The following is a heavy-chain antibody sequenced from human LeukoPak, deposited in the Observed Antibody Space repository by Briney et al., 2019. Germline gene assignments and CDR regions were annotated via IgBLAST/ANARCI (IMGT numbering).Heavy chain of an antibody. J-gene: IGHJ4*02. D-gene: IGHD2/OR15-2a*01. V-gene: IGHV4-39*01. CDR1: GVSISSSSYY. CDR3: ARHVRLFHFDY. CDR2: IYYSGSA. Sequence: SETLSLTCTVSGVSISSSSYYWGWIRQPPGKGLEWIGSIYYSGSAFYNPSLRSRVTISVDTSKNQFSLKLSSVTAPDTAVYYCARHVRLFHFDYWGQGTLVTVSS.